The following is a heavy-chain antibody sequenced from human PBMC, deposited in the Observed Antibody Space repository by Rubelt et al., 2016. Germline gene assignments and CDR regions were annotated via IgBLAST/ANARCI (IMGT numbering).Heavy chain of an antibody. V-gene: IGHV4-59*12. CDR3: ATAPRGKAYFDF. CDR2: IYYSGST. Sequence: SSYYLTWIRQPPGKGLEYIGYIYYSGSTNYNPSLQSRVTISVDTSKNQFSLKLSSVTAADTAVYYCATAPRGKAYFDFWARGTLVTVSS. J-gene: IGHJ2*01. CDR1: SSYY. D-gene: IGHD3-10*01.